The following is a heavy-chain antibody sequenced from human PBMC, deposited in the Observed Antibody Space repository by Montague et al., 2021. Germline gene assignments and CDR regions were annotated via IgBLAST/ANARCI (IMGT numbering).Heavy chain of an antibody. CDR3: ARERDRYYYMDI. CDR1: RFLINSDYY. V-gene: IGHV4-38-2*02. Sequence: SETRSLTCTVSRFLINSDYYWGWIRQPPGKGLEWMGSVSHGGRTYYNPSLKSRVTISVDTSNNHFSLKLSSVTAADTAMYYCARERDRYYYMDIWGKGTTITVSS. CDR2: VSHGGRT. J-gene: IGHJ6*03.